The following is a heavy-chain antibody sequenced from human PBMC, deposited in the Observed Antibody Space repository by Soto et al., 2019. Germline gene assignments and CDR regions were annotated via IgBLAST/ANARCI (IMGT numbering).Heavy chain of an antibody. CDR1: GGSISSDY. V-gene: IGHV4-4*07. CDR2: IYTSGST. Sequence: SETLSLTCTVSGGSISSDYWSWIRQPAGKGLEWMGRIYTSGSTNYNPSLKSRVTMSVDTSKNQFSLKLSPVTAADTAVYYCARDRGSSWYLSSFDYWGQGTLVTFSS. J-gene: IGHJ4*02. CDR3: ARDRGSSWYLSSFDY. D-gene: IGHD6-13*01.